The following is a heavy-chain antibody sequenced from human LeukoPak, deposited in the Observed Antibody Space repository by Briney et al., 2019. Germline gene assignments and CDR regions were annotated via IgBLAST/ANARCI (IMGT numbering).Heavy chain of an antibody. CDR2: IYPGDSDT. CDR1: GYTYTSYW. CDR3: ARLRPQDAFDI. Sequence: GESLKISCKGSGYTYTSYWIGWVRQMPGKGLEWMGIIYPGDSDTRYSPSFQGQVTISADRSISTAYLQWNSLKASDTAMYYCARLRPQDAFDIWGQGTMVSVSS. J-gene: IGHJ3*02. V-gene: IGHV5-51*01.